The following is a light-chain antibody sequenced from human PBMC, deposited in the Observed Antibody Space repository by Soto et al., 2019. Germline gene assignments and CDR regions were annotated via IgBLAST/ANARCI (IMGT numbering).Light chain of an antibody. CDR3: QQRCNSIT. CDR2: DAS. Sequence: EIVLTQSPATLSLSPGERATLSCRASQSVSNCLAWYQQKSGQTPRLLIYDASNRATGIPARFSGSGSGTDFTLTISSLEHEDFAVYYCQQRCNSITFGQGTRLEIK. CDR1: QSVSNC. V-gene: IGKV3-11*01. J-gene: IGKJ5*01.